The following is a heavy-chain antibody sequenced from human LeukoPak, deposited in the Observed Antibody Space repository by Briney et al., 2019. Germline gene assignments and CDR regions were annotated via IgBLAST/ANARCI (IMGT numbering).Heavy chain of an antibody. CDR3: ARDQYYGSGSYCYDY. D-gene: IGHD3-10*01. CDR1: GFTFSSYA. CDR2: ISYDGSNK. Sequence: GRSLRLSCAASGFTFSSYAMHWVRQAPGKGLEWVAVISYDGSNKYYADSVKGRFTISRDNSKNTLYLQMNSLRAEDTAVYYCARDQYYGSGSYCYDYWGQGTLVTVSS. V-gene: IGHV3-30-3*01. J-gene: IGHJ4*02.